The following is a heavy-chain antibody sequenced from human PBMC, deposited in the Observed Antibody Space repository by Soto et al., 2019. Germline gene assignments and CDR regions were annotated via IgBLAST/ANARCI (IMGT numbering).Heavy chain of an antibody. CDR2: ISPGSRYP. V-gene: IGHV3-11*06. CDR1: AFTFGVSY. CDR3: VRGGGGGLFDP. D-gene: IGHD2-15*01. Sequence: GGSLRLSCAGSAFTFGVSYMSGIRQAPGKGLEWLSYISPGSRYPAYADSVRGRFTISTDNAKRSLYLQMMSLTAEDTAIYYCVRGGGGGLFDPWGQGTMVTVSS. J-gene: IGHJ5*02.